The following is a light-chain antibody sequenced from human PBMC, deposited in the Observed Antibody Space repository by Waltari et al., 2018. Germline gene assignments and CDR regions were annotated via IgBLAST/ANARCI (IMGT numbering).Light chain of an antibody. CDR2: GAS. V-gene: IGKV3-20*01. CDR1: QSISRTV. CDR3: QYHGDPPYP. Sequence: EIAMRQSPDTLSLSPGERATLSCRASQSISRTVLVWFQLKPGQAPRLLIYGASTRATGMPDRFSGSGSGTDFTLTISRLEPEDGAVYYCQYHGDPPYPFGQGTKVEIK. J-gene: IGKJ2*01.